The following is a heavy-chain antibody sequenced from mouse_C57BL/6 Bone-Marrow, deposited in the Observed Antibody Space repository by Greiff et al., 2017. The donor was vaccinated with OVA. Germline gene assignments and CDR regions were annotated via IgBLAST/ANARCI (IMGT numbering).Heavy chain of an antibody. CDR3: ASEGDYGSSYWYFDV. V-gene: IGHV1-52*01. CDR1: GYTFTSYW. D-gene: IGHD1-1*01. Sequence: VQLQQPGAELVRPGSSVKLSCKASGYTFTSYWMHWVKQRPIQGLEWIGNIDPSDSETHYNQKFKDKATLTVDKSSSTAYMQLSSLTSEDSAVYYCASEGDYGSSYWYFDVWGTGTTVTVSS. CDR2: IDPSDSET. J-gene: IGHJ1*03.